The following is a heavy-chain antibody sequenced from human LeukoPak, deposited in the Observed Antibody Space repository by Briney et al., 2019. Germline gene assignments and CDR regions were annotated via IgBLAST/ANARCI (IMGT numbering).Heavy chain of an antibody. J-gene: IGHJ3*02. CDR3: ARATGDSDYDSSGFDAFNI. Sequence: GASVKVSCKASGYDFSRHYLHWVRQARGQGFEWMGVINPGTGSTSSAEGFKGRVTLTRDLSSTTAYMELSSLRSEDTAMYYCARATGDSDYDSSGFDAFNIWGQGTMITVSS. D-gene: IGHD3-22*01. CDR2: INPGTGST. CDR1: GYDFSRHY. V-gene: IGHV1-46*01.